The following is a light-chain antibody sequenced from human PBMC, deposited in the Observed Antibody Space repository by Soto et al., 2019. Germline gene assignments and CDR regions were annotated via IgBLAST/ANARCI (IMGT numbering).Light chain of an antibody. V-gene: IGLV1-40*01. Sequence: QSVLTQPPSVSGAPGQRVTISCTGSSSNIGAGYDVHWYQQLPGTAPKLLIYSNSNRPSGVPDRFSGSKSGTSASLAITGLQAEDEADYYCQSYDSSLSGFFYVFGTGTKLTVL. J-gene: IGLJ1*01. CDR2: SNS. CDR3: QSYDSSLSGFFYV. CDR1: SSNIGAGYD.